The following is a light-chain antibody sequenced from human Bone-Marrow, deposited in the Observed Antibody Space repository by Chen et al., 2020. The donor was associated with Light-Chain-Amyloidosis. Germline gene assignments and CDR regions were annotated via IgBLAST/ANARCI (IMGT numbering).Light chain of an antibody. Sequence: SYELTHPPSVSVSPGQTARITCSGDDLPTKYAYWYQQKPGQAPVLVIHRDTERPSGISERFSGSSSGTIATLTISGVQAEDEADYHCQSADSSGTYEVIFGGGTKLTVL. CDR2: RDT. CDR3: QSADSSGTYEVI. CDR1: DLPTKY. J-gene: IGLJ2*01. V-gene: IGLV3-25*03.